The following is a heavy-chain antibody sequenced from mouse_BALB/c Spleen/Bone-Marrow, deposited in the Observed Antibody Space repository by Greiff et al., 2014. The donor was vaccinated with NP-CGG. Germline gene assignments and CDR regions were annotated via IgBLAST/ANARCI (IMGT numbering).Heavy chain of an antibody. J-gene: IGHJ4*01. Sequence: VNVVESGPGLVAPSQSLSIACTVSGFSLTSYGVHWVRQPPGKGLEWLGVIWAGGSTNYNSALMSRLSISKDNSKSQVFLKMNSLQTDDTAMYYCARREISTGYDMDYWGQGTSVTVSS. CDR2: IWAGGST. V-gene: IGHV2-9*02. CDR1: GFSLTSYG. D-gene: IGHD1-1*01. CDR3: ARREISTGYDMDY.